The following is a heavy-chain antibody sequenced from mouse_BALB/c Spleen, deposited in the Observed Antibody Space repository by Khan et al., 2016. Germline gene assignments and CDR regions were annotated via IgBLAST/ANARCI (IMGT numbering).Heavy chain of an antibody. D-gene: IGHD2-14*01. CDR2: INPGSGGT. CDR1: GYAFTNYL. Sequence: QVQLQQSGAELVRPGTSVKVSCKASGYAFTNYLIEWVKQRPGQGLEWIGVINPGSGGTNYNEKFKGKATLTADKSSSTDYMQLRSLTSDDSAVYFCARVYDWYFDVWGAGTTVTVSS. J-gene: IGHJ1*01. V-gene: IGHV1-54*01. CDR3: ARVYDWYFDV.